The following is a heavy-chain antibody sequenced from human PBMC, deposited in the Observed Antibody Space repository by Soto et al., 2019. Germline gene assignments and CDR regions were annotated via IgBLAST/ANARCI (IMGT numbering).Heavy chain of an antibody. V-gene: IGHV6-1*01. CDR2: TYYRSKWYN. J-gene: IGHJ3*02. D-gene: IGHD3-3*01. CDR3: ARDRGDFWSGYYHDAFDI. CDR1: GDSVSSNSAA. Sequence: SQTLSLTCAISGDSVSSNSAAWNLIRQSPSRGLEWLGRTYYRSKWYNDYAVSVKSRITINPDTSKNQFSLQLNSVTPEDTAVYYCARDRGDFWSGYYHDAFDIWGQGTMVTVSS.